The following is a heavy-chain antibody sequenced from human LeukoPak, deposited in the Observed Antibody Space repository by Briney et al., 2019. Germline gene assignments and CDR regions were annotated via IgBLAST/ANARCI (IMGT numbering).Heavy chain of an antibody. CDR3: AREYSSSWYASYYXYGMDV. Sequence: GGSLRLSCAASGFTFSSYAMHWVRQAPGKGLEWVAVISYDGSNKYYADSVKGRFTISRDNSKNTLYLQMNSLRAEDTAVYYCAREYSSSWYASYYXYGMDVWGQGTTVTVSS. V-gene: IGHV3-30*04. D-gene: IGHD6-13*01. CDR1: GFTFSSYA. J-gene: IGHJ6*02. CDR2: ISYDGSNK.